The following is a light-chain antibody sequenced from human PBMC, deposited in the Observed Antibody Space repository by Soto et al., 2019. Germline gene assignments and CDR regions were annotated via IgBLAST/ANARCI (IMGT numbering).Light chain of an antibody. Sequence: QSALTQPASVSGSPGQSITISCTGTSSDVGGYNYVSWYQQHPGKAPKLMIYDVFTRPSGVSNRFSGSKSGNTASLTISGLPAEDEADYYCNSYTSTSTLVFGGGTKVTVL. CDR3: NSYTSTSTLV. V-gene: IGLV2-14*01. CDR2: DVF. CDR1: SSDVGGYNY. J-gene: IGLJ2*01.